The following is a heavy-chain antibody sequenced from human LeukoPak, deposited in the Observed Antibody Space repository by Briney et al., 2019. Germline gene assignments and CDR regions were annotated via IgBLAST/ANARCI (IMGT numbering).Heavy chain of an antibody. Sequence: GGSLRLSCEASGFTDSTNFMGWVRQAPGKGLEWVSIIHTGGATYYMESVKGRSSISRDNFKNTLYLQMNRLRAEDTAVYYCARGRGSDWGQGTLVTVSS. CDR2: IHTGGAT. CDR1: GFTDSTNF. J-gene: IGHJ4*02. CDR3: ARGRGSD. D-gene: IGHD2-15*01. V-gene: IGHV3-53*01.